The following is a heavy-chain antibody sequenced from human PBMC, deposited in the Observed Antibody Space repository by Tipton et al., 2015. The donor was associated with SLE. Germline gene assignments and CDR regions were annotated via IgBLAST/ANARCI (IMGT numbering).Heavy chain of an antibody. Sequence: TLSLTCTVSGYSISSDYYWGWIRQPPGKGLEWIGSIYHSGSTHYNPSLKSRVSISVDTSKNQFSLKLSSVTAADTAIYYCARSRPPTVTHSGQGTLVTVSS. CDR3: ARSRPPTVTH. J-gene: IGHJ4*02. D-gene: IGHD4-17*01. V-gene: IGHV4-38-2*02. CDR2: IYHSGST. CDR1: GYSISSDYY.